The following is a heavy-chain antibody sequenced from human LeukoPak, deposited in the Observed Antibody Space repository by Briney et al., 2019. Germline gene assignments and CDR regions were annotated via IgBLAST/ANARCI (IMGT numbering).Heavy chain of an antibody. J-gene: IGHJ4*02. CDR1: GYSFTSYW. Sequence: GESLKISCKGSGYSFTSYWIGWVRQMPGKGLEWMGIIYPGDSDTRYSPSFQGQVTISADKSISTAYLQWSSLKASDTAMYYCARVFPAVVGAYYFDYWGQGTLVTVSS. D-gene: IGHD1-26*01. CDR3: ARVFPAVVGAYYFDY. CDR2: IYPGDSDT. V-gene: IGHV5-51*01.